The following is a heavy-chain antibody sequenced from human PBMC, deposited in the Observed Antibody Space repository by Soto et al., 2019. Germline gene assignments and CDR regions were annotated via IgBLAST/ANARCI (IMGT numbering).Heavy chain of an antibody. Sequence: SETLYLTCAVSGGSISSSNWWSWVRQPPGKGLEWIGEIYHSGSTNYNPSLKSRVTISVDKSKNQFSLKLSSVTAADTAGYYCARKRGYDFWSGSDRFDPWGQGTLVTAPS. CDR1: GGSISSSNW. V-gene: IGHV4-4*02. D-gene: IGHD3-3*01. CDR2: IYHSGST. J-gene: IGHJ5*02. CDR3: ARKRGYDFWSGSDRFDP.